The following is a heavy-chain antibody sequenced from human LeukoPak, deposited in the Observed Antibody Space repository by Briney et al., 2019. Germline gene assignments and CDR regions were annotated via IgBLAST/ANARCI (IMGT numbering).Heavy chain of an antibody. CDR3: AKDKGYSGWYYFDY. V-gene: IGHV3-30*18. CDR2: ISYDGSNK. J-gene: IGHJ4*02. CDR1: GFTFSSYG. Sequence: PGGSLRLSCAASGFTFSSYGMHWVRQAPGKGLEWVAVISYDGSNKYYADSVKGRFTISRDNSKNTLYLQMNSLRAEDTAVYYCAKDKGYSGWYYFDYWGQGTLVTVSS. D-gene: IGHD6-13*01.